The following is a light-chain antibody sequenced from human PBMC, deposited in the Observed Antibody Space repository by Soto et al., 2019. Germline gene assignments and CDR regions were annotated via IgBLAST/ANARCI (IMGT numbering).Light chain of an antibody. V-gene: IGKV3-20*01. CDR3: QQYDSSPPSWT. CDR1: QSVSY. Sequence: ETVMTQSPGTLSLSPGERVTLSCRASQSVSYLAWYQQKPGQAPRLLIYVASSTATGIPDRFSGSGSGTDFTLTISRLEPDDFAVYYCQQYDSSPPSWTFGQGTTVEVK. CDR2: VAS. J-gene: IGKJ1*01.